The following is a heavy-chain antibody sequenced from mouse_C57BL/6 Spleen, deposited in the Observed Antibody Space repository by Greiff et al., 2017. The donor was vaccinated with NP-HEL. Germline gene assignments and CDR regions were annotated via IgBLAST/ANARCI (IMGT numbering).Heavy chain of an antibody. J-gene: IGHJ4*01. CDR3: ARFYDYGRDYAMDY. D-gene: IGHD2-4*01. V-gene: IGHV1-50*01. CDR2: IDPSDSYT. Sequence: QVQLQQPGAELVKPGASVTLSCKASGYTFTSYWMQWVKQRPGQGLEWIGEIDPSDSYTNYNQKFKGQATLTVDTSASTAYMQLSSLTSADSAVYYCARFYDYGRDYAMDYWGQGTSVTVSS. CDR1: GYTFTSYW.